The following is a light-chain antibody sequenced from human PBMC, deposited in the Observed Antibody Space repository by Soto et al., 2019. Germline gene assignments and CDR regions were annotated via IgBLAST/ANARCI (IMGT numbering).Light chain of an antibody. Sequence: EIVLTQSPGTLSVSPGERATLSCRASQGVYTNYLSWYQQKPGQAPRLLIYGASRRATGIPDRFSGSGSGTDFTLTISSLEPEDFAVYYCQHYRSCPPVYTFGQGTKLEIK. J-gene: IGKJ2*01. CDR2: GAS. CDR1: QGVYTNY. CDR3: QHYRSCPPVYT. V-gene: IGKV3-20*01.